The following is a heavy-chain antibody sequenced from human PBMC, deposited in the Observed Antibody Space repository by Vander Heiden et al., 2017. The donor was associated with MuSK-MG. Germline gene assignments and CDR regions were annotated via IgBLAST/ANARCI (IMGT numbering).Heavy chain of an antibody. CDR1: GDPISSSSYY. V-gene: IGHV4-39*01. D-gene: IGHD4-17*01. Sequence: QLQLQESGPGLVKPSEPLPPTCTLSGDPISSSSYYWGWTRQPPGKGLEWIGSIYYRGSTYYNPSLKSRVTISVDTSKNQFSLKLSSVTAADTALYYCARPLYGGKDPPFDYWGQGPLVTVSS. J-gene: IGHJ4*02. CDR3: ARPLYGGKDPPFDY. CDR2: IYYRGST.